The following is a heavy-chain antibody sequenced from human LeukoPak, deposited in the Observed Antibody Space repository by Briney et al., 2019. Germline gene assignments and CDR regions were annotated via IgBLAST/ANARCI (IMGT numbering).Heavy chain of an antibody. CDR3: ARVVPAASRRFGWFDP. Sequence: SETLSLTCTVSGGSISSYYWSWIRQPAGKGLEWIGRIYTSGSINYNPSLKSRVTMSVDTSKNQSSLKLSSVTAADTAVYYCARVVPAASRRFGWFDPWGQGTLVTVSS. J-gene: IGHJ5*02. D-gene: IGHD2-2*01. CDR1: GGSISSYY. V-gene: IGHV4-4*07. CDR2: IYTSGSI.